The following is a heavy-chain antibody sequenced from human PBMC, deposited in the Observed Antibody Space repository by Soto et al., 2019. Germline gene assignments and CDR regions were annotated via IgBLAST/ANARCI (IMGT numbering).Heavy chain of an antibody. D-gene: IGHD3-3*01. J-gene: IGHJ5*02. CDR2: IYYSRST. Sequence: QLQLQESGPGLVKPSETLSLTCTVSGGSISSSSYYWGWIRQPPGKGLEWIGSIYYSRSTYYNPSLKSRVTISVDTSKNQFSLKLSSVTAADTAVYYCARLYYDFWSGSIDGWFDPWGQGTLVTVSS. V-gene: IGHV4-39*01. CDR1: GGSISSSSYY. CDR3: ARLYYDFWSGSIDGWFDP.